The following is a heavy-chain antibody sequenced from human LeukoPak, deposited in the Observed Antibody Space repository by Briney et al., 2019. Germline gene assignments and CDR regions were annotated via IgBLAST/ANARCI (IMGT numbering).Heavy chain of an antibody. Sequence: SETLSLTCTVSGGSISSSSYYWSWIRQPAGKGLEWIGRIYTSGSTNYNPSLKSRVTMSVDTSKNQFSLKLSSVTAADTAVYYCARGRDGYNYEYYFDYWGQGTLVTVSS. J-gene: IGHJ4*02. D-gene: IGHD5-24*01. CDR3: ARGRDGYNYEYYFDY. CDR2: IYTSGST. CDR1: GGSISSSSYY. V-gene: IGHV4-61*02.